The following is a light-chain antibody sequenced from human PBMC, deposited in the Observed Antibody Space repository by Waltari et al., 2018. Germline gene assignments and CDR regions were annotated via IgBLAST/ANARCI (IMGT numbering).Light chain of an antibody. V-gene: IGKV1-8*01. J-gene: IGKJ1*01. CDR3: QQYYSYPPVT. CDR1: ADVRSY. Sequence: AIRVTQSPSSVSASTGDTVTITCRASADVRSYFGWYQQKPGKAPQLLVYAASSLQTGVPSRFSGSGSGTDFTLTISCLQSEDFATYYCQQYYSYPPVTFGQGTKVEIK. CDR2: AAS.